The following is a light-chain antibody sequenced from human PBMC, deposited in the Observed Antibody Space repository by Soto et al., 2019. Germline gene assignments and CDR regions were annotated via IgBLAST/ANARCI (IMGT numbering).Light chain of an antibody. J-gene: IGLJ1*01. CDR3: SSYVPPSARV. CDR1: RDNVGAFNF. V-gene: IGLV2-14*01. Sequence: QSALTQPASVSGSPGQSITISCTGTRDNVGAFNFVSWYQQHAGKAPKLIIFEVSNRPSGVSNRFSGSKSGDTASLTISGLQAEDEADYYCSSYVPPSARVFGTGTKLPVL. CDR2: EVS.